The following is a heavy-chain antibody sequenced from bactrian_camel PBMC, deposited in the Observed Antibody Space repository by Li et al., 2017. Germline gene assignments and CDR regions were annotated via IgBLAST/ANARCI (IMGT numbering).Heavy chain of an antibody. CDR1: GDTDCSNC. J-gene: IGHJ4*01. V-gene: IGHV3S26*01. CDR3: FLSPLPGQWCVRVIGEDRPDDFGN. D-gene: IGHD1*01. Sequence: HVQLVESGGGLVQPGGSLKLSCVVSGDTDCSNCVGWFRQASGKEREGVAAFYTAGYTGSLATVYAASVKGRFAISQDNAKNTPTPQMNNLRPEDTAMYYCFLSPLPGQWCVRVIGEDRPDDFGNWGQGTQVTVS. CDR2: FYTAGYTGSLAT.